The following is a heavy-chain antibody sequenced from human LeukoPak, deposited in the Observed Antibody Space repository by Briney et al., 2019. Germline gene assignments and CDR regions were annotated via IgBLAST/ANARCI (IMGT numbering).Heavy chain of an antibody. CDR2: MNPNSGNT. CDR1: GYTFTSYD. D-gene: IGHD2-15*01. Sequence: ASVKVSCKASGYTFTSYDINWVRQVTGQGLEWMGWMNPNSGNTGYAQKFQGRVTMTRNTSISTAYMELSSLRSEDTAVYYCARGGYCSGGSCYLDYWGQGTLVTVSS. V-gene: IGHV1-8*01. CDR3: ARGGYCSGGSCYLDY. J-gene: IGHJ4*02.